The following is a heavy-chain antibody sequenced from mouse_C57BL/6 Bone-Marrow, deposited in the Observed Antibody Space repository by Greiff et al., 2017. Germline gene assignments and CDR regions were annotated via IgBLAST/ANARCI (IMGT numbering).Heavy chain of an antibody. CDR1: GYTFTSYW. CDR2: IDPSDSYT. D-gene: IGHD1-1*01. CDR3: GSCPYNFEY. V-gene: IGHV1-59*01. J-gene: IGHJ2*01. Sequence: VQLQQPGAELVRPGTSVKLSCTASGYTFTSYWMHWVKQRPGQGLEWIGVIDPSDSYTNYNQKFKGKATLTVDTSSSTAYLQLSSLTSEDSAVYYCGSCPYNFEYWGQGTTLTVSS.